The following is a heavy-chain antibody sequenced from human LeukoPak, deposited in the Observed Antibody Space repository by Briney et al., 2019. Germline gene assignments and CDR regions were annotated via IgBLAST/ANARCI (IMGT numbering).Heavy chain of an antibody. D-gene: IGHD3-22*01. CDR1: GFTFSRYA. J-gene: IGHJ3*02. CDR3: ARRSSGYYFGAFDI. Sequence: GGSLRLSCATSGFTFSRYAMSWVRQAPGKGLEWVSTISGYGGITYFADSVKGRFTISRDNSKNMLYLQMNSLRAEDTAVYYCARRSSGYYFGAFDIWGQGTMVTVSS. V-gene: IGHV3-23*01. CDR2: ISGYGGIT.